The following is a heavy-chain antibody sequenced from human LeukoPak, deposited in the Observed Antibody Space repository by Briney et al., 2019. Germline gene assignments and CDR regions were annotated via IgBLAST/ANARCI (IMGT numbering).Heavy chain of an antibody. CDR1: GYSFTSYW. J-gene: IGHJ4*02. Sequence: GASLQISCKGSGYSFTSYWIGWVRQMPGKGLEWMGIIYPGDSDTRYSPSFQGQVTISADKSISTAYLQWSSLKASDTAMYYCARLAYCGGDCYRHFDYWGQGTLVTVSS. D-gene: IGHD2-21*02. CDR3: ARLAYCGGDCYRHFDY. V-gene: IGHV5-51*01. CDR2: IYPGDSDT.